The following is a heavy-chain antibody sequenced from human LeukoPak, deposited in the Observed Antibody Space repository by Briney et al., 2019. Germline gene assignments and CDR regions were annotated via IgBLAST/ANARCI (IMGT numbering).Heavy chain of an antibody. Sequence: GGSLRLSCTGSGFTVGDCSLSWFRQAPGKGLEWVGFIRSKGYGGTTEYAASVKGRFIISRDDSKSIAYLQMNSLKSDDTGLYYCSRQWEQLPYYFDYWGQGTLVTVSS. CDR2: IRSKGYGGTT. CDR3: SRQWEQLPYYFDY. V-gene: IGHV3-49*03. D-gene: IGHD1/OR15-1a*01. J-gene: IGHJ4*02. CDR1: GFTVGDCS.